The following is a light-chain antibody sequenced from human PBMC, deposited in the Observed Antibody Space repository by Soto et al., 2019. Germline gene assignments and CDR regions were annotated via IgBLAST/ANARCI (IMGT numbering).Light chain of an antibody. CDR1: PNVGNY. V-gene: IGKV3-11*01. CDR3: QQRADLPST. CDR2: DLS. Sequence: EIVLTQSPDTLSLFPGERSTLSCRASPNVGNYLAWYQEKPGQPPRLLISDLSNSAAGIPARFSGSGSGTDFTLTISGLGPVDFALYFCQQRADLPSTFGPGTKVDIK. J-gene: IGKJ3*01.